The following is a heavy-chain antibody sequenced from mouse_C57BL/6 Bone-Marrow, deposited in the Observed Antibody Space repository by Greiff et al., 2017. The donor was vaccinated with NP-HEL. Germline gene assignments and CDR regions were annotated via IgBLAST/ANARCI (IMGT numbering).Heavy chain of an antibody. CDR3: ARDYYGNFGLYFGV. Sequence: QVQLQQPGAELVKPGASVKLSCKASGYTFTSYWMHWVKPRPGQGLEWIGMIPPNSGCTNYNEKFKSKATLTVDKSSSTAYMQLNRQTSEDSAVNCRARDYYGNFGLYFGVRGTGTTVT. J-gene: IGHJ1*03. CDR2: IPPNSGCT. D-gene: IGHD2-1*01. V-gene: IGHV1-64*01. CDR1: GYTFTSYW.